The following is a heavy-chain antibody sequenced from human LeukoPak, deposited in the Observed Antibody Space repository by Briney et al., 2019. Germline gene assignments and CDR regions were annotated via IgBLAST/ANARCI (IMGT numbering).Heavy chain of an antibody. CDR3: ALLFRGRIAVAGNH. V-gene: IGHV1-8*01. CDR1: GYTFTSYD. CDR2: MNPNSGNT. J-gene: IGHJ5*02. D-gene: IGHD6-19*01. Sequence: ASVKVSCKASGYTFTSYDINWVRQASGQGLEWMGGMNPNSGNTDYAQKFQGRVTMTRNTSKSTAYMELSSLRSEDTAVYYCALLFRGRIAVAGNHWGQGTLVTVSS.